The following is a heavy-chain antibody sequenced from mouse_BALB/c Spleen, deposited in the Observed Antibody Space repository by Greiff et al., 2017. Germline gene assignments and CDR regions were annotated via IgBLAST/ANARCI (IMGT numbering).Heavy chain of an antibody. V-gene: IGHV2-9*02. CDR3: ARYGDDY. D-gene: IGHD2-13*01. CDR2: IWAGGST. CDR1: GFSLTSCG. Sequence: VQLQESGPGLVAPSQSLSITCTVSGFSLTSCGVHWVRQPPGKGLEWLGVIWAGGSTNYNSALMSRLSISKDNSKSQVFLKMSSMQTDDTAMYYCARYGDDYWGQGTTLTVSA. J-gene: IGHJ2*01.